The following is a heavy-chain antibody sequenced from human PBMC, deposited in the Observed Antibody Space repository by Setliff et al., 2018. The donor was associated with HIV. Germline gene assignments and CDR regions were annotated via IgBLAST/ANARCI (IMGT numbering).Heavy chain of an antibody. D-gene: IGHD3-10*01. CDR1: GDSVRSSSYY. V-gene: IGHV4-39*01. CDR2: MYSSGIT. Sequence: PSETLSLTCTVSGDSVRSSSYYRGWMRQSPGKGLEWIGSMYSSGITFYNPSLKSRVTISLETSKNQFSLRLKSVTAADTAVYYCARAQHHALKYYYWGQGTLVTVSS. J-gene: IGHJ4*01. CDR3: ARAQHHALKYYY.